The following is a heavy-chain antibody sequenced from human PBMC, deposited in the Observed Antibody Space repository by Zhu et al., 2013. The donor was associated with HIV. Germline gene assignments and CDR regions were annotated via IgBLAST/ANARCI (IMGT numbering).Heavy chain of an antibody. CDR3: ARGPAPLRFLESYYYGMDV. CDR2: IIPIFGTA. Sequence: QVQLVQSGAEVKKPGSSVKVSCKASGGTFSSYAISWVRQAPGQGLEWMGGIIPIFGTANYAQKFQGRVTITADKSTSTAYMELSSLRSEDTAVYYCARGPAPLRFLESYYYGMDVWGQGTTVTVSS. V-gene: IGHV1-69*06. D-gene: IGHD3-3*01. CDR1: GGTFSSYA. J-gene: IGHJ6*02.